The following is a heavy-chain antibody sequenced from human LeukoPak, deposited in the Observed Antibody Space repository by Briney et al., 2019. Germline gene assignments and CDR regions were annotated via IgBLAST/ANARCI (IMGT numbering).Heavy chain of an antibody. CDR2: IYYSGST. CDR3: ARYSYYDSSGYYYRPFDY. D-gene: IGHD3-22*01. V-gene: IGHV4-31*03. Sequence: SQTLSLTCTVSGGSISSGGYYWSWLRQHPGKGLEWLGYIYYSGSTYYNPSLKSRVTISVDTSKNQFSLKLSSVTAADTAVYYCARYSYYDSSGYYYRPFDYWGQGTLVTVSS. J-gene: IGHJ4*02. CDR1: GGSISSGGYY.